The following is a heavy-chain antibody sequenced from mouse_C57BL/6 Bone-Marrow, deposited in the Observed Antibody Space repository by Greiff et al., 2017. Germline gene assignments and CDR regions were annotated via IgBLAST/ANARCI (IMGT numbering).Heavy chain of an antibody. D-gene: IGHD1-3*01. CDR2: ISDGGSYT. CDR3: ARQVWTGTFAY. J-gene: IGHJ3*01. CDR1: GFTFSSYA. V-gene: IGHV5-4*01. Sequence: EVLGVESGGGLVKPGGSLKLSCAASGFTFSSYAMSWVRQIPEKRLEWVATISDGGSYTYYPDNVKGRFTISGDNAKNNLYLHISHLKSEDTAMYYCARQVWTGTFAYWGPGTLVTVSA.